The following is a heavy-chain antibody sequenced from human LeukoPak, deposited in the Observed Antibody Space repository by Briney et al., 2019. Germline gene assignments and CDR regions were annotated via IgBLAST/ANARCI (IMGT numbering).Heavy chain of an antibody. Sequence: GGSLRLSCTASGFTFSTYSMNWVRQAPGKGLEWVSYISSSSSTIYYADSVKGRFTISRDNAKNSLYLQMSSLRDEDTAVHYCARASFQRWLQLGGDWGQGTLVTVSS. V-gene: IGHV3-48*02. J-gene: IGHJ4*02. CDR3: ARASFQRWLQLGGD. CDR1: GFTFSTYS. D-gene: IGHD5-24*01. CDR2: ISSSSSTI.